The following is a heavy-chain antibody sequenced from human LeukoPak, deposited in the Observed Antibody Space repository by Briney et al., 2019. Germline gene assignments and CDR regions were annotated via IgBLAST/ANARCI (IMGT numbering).Heavy chain of an antibody. CDR2: INHSGST. D-gene: IGHD3-10*01. Sequence: PSETLSLTCAVSGGSFSGYYWSWIRQPPGKGLEWIGEINHSGSTNYNPSLKSRVTISVDTSKNQFSLKLSSVTAADTAVYYCARKRITMVRGVPLPNWFDPWGQGTLVTVSS. CDR1: GGSFSGYY. J-gene: IGHJ5*02. V-gene: IGHV4-34*01. CDR3: ARKRITMVRGVPLPNWFDP.